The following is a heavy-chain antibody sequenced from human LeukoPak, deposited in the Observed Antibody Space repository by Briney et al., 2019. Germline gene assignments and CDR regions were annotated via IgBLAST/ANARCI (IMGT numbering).Heavy chain of an antibody. D-gene: IGHD3-10*01. V-gene: IGHV1-8*02. J-gene: IGHJ3*02. CDR1: GYTFTSYG. CDR2: MNPNSGNT. Sequence: ASVKVSCKASGYTFTSYGISWVRQATGQGLEWMGWMNPNSGNTGYAQKFQGRVTMTRNTSISTAYMELSSLRSEDTAVYYCARGDYYGSGSHSAAFDIWGQGTMVTVSS. CDR3: ARGDYYGSGSHSAAFDI.